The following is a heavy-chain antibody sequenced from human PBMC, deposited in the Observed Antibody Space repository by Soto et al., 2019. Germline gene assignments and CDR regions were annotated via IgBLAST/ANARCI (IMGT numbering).Heavy chain of an antibody. J-gene: IGHJ4*02. Sequence: PGGSLRLSCAASGFTFSSYGMSWFRQAPGKGLEWVANIRQDGSEIYYVDSVKGRFTISRDNAKNSVPLQMNSLRGEDTAVYYCARDWDCWGQGTLVTVAS. CDR2: IRQDGSEI. CDR3: ARDWDC. CDR1: GFTFSSYG. V-gene: IGHV3-7*01.